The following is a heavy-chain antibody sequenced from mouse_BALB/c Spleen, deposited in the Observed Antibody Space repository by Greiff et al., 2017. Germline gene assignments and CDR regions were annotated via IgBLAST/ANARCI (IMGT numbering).Heavy chain of an antibody. CDR2: INSNGGST. CDR3: ARPPYYGNFYWYFDV. V-gene: IGHV5-6-2*01. J-gene: IGHJ1*01. D-gene: IGHD2-10*01. CDR1: GFTFSSYY. Sequence: EVKLMESGGGLVKLGGSLKLSCAASGFTFSSYYMSWVRQTPEKRLELVAAINSNGGSTYYPDTVKGRFTISRDNAKNTLYLQMSSLKSEDTALYYCARPPYYGNFYWYFDVWGAGTTVTVSS.